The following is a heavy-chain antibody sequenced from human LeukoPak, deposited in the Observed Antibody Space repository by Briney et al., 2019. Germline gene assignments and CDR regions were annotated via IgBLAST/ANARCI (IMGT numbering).Heavy chain of an antibody. CDR3: TTDFDSPTDY. J-gene: IGHJ4*02. V-gene: IGHV3-15*01. CDR1: GFTFSNAW. Sequence: PGGSLRLSCAASGFTFSNAWMSWVRQAPGKGLEWVGRIKSKTDSGTTDYAATVKGSFTISRDDSKNTLYLQMNSLKPEDTAVYYCTTDFDSPTDYWGQGTLVTVSS. CDR2: IKSKTDSGTT.